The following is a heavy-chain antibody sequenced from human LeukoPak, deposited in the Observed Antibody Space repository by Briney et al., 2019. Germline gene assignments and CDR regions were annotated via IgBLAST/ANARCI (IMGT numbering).Heavy chain of an antibody. D-gene: IGHD6-6*01. J-gene: IGHJ5*02. CDR3: AREESIAARSGRGGIGQYNWFDP. Sequence: GASVKVSCKASGYTSTGYYMHWVRQAPGQGLEWMGWINPNSGGTNYAQKFQGRVTMTRDTAISTAYMELSRLRSDDTAVYYCAREESIAARSGRGGIGQYNWFDPWGQGTLVTVSS. CDR1: GYTSTGYY. V-gene: IGHV1-2*02. CDR2: INPNSGGT.